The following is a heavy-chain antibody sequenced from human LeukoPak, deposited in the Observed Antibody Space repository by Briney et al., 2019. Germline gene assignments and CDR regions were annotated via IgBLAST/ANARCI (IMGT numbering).Heavy chain of an antibody. D-gene: IGHD6-13*01. V-gene: IGHV4-38-2*02. CDR3: ARDYRQWQLVSLYYYYYYMDV. Sequence: SETLSLTCTVSGYSISSSYYWDWIRQPPGKGLEWIGSIYYSGSTYYNPSLKSRVTISVDTSKNQFSLKLSSVTAADTAVYYCARDYRQWQLVSLYYYYYYMDVWGKGTTVTVSS. CDR2: IYYSGST. CDR1: GYSISSSYY. J-gene: IGHJ6*03.